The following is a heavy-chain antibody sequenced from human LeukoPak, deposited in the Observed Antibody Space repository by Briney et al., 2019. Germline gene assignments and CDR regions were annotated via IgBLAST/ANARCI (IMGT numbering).Heavy chain of an antibody. CDR2: IDSGGST. J-gene: IGHJ5*02. V-gene: IGHV3-53*01. CDR3: AQNNWFDP. Sequence: GGSLRLSCAAAGFTVSSKYMSWVRQAPGKGLEWVSVIDSGGSTYYADSVKGRFTISRDSSKNTLYLQMNSLRVEDTAVYYCAQNNWFDPWGQGTLVTVSS. CDR1: GFTVSSKY.